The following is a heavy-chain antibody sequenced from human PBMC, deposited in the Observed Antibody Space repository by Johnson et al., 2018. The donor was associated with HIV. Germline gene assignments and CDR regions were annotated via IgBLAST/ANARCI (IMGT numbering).Heavy chain of an antibody. D-gene: IGHD6-13*01. CDR2: ISYDGSNQ. J-gene: IGHJ3*02. Sequence: VQLVESGGGVVQPGRSLRLSCAASGFTFSNYAMHWVRQAPGKGLEWVAVISYDGSNQYFADSVKGRFTISRDKSKNTVYLQMNSLRAEDMAVYYCACASLGAAPGILGAFDIWGQGTMVTVSS. V-gene: IGHV3-30-3*01. CDR3: ACASLGAAPGILGAFDI. CDR1: GFTFSNYA.